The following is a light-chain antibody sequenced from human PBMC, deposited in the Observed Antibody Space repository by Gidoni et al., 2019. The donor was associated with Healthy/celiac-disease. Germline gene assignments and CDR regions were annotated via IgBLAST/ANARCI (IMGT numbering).Light chain of an antibody. CDR2: DAT. Sequence: ELVFTQSPATLSLSPGERATLSFGASQSGSSSYLAWYQQKPGLAPRLLIYDATSRATGIPDRVSGSGSGTDFTLTRSRLEPEDVEVYYCQQYGSSYTFGQGTKLEIK. J-gene: IGKJ2*01. CDR1: QSGSSSY. CDR3: QQYGSSYT. V-gene: IGKV3D-20*01.